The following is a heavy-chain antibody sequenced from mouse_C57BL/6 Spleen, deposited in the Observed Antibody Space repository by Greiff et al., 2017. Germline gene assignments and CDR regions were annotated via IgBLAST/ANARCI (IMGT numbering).Heavy chain of an antibody. CDR1: GYAFSSYW. CDR3: ARWRPYDYDDYFDY. V-gene: IGHV1-80*01. D-gene: IGHD2-4*01. CDR2: IYPGDGDT. Sequence: VQLQQSGAELVKPGASVKISCKASGYAFSSYWMNWVKQRPGKGLEWIGQIYPGDGDTNYNGKFTGKATLTADKSSSTAYMQLSSLTSEDSAVYFCARWRPYDYDDYFDYWGQGTTLTVSS. J-gene: IGHJ2*01.